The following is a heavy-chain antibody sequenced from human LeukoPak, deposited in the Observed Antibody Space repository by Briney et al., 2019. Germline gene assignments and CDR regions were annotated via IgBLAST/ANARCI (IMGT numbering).Heavy chain of an antibody. Sequence: PGGSLRLSCAASGFTFSRHGMHWVRQAPGKGLEWLAVISYDGSSEFYADSVKGRFTISRDNSKNTLYLQMKSLRAEDTAVYYCAELPTYYYDSSGYRSGAFDIWGQGTMVTVSS. D-gene: IGHD3-22*01. J-gene: IGHJ3*02. V-gene: IGHV3-30*18. CDR2: ISYDGSSE. CDR1: GFTFSRHG. CDR3: AELPTYYYDSSGYRSGAFDI.